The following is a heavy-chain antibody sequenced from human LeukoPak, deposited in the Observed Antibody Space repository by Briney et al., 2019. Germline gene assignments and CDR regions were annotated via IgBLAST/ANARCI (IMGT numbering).Heavy chain of an antibody. CDR1: GFTFSNYA. D-gene: IGHD3-10*01. J-gene: IGHJ6*02. V-gene: IGHV3-23*01. CDR2: ISGSGGST. CDR3: AKDRKEYYYTSGSHYSFYYYGMDV. Sequence: GGSLRLSCAASGFTFSNYAMIWVRQAPGKGLEWVSAISGSGGSTYYADSVKGRFTISRDNSKNTLYLQMNSLRAEDTAVYYCAKDRKEYYYTSGSHYSFYYYGMDVWGQGTTVTVSS.